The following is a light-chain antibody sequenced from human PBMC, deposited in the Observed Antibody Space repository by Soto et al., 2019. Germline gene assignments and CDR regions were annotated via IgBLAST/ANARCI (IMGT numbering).Light chain of an antibody. J-gene: IGKJ1*01. Sequence: DIQITQSPSTVSAYVGDSVTITCRASQSITTWLAWYQQRPGKAPKLLIYDVSSLQSGVPSRFSGSGSGTEFTLTISSLQPEDFAAYYCLQHNSYPWTFGQGTKVDIK. CDR1: QSITTW. V-gene: IGKV1-5*01. CDR2: DVS. CDR3: LQHNSYPWT.